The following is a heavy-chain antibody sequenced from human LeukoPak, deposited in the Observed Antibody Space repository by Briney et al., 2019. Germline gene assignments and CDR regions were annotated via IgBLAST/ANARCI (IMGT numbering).Heavy chain of an antibody. J-gene: IGHJ4*02. CDR3: ARDWRYCSVGSCSYYFDY. D-gene: IGHD2-15*01. Sequence: PSETLSLTCSVSGVSISSHYWSWIRQPAGEGLEWIGRIYTSGSTNYNPSLNSRVTISVDKSKNHLSLNFSSVTAADTAFYYCARDWRYCSVGSCSYYFDYWGQGALVTVSS. V-gene: IGHV4-4*07. CDR2: IYTSGST. CDR1: GVSISSHY.